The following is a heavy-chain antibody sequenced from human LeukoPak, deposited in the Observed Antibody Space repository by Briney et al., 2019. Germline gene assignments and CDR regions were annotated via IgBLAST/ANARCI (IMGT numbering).Heavy chain of an antibody. J-gene: IGHJ4*02. D-gene: IGHD1-26*01. CDR2: ISEDGRST. V-gene: IGHV3-74*01. CDR3: VSQSYSGSDNYYFHY. CDR1: GFTFTSYW. Sequence: GGSLRLSCAASGFTFTSYWMHWVRQAPGKGLEWVSRISEDGRSTYYADSVKGRFTISRDNARDTLYLQMKSLRAEDTAVYYCVSQSYSGSDNYYFHYWGQGTLVAVSS.